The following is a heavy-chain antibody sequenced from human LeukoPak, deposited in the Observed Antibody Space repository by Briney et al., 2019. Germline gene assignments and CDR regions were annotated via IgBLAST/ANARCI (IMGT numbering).Heavy chain of an antibody. J-gene: IGHJ4*02. CDR2: INHSGST. CDR3: ARGLAHGSY. CDR1: GGSFSGYY. Sequence: KPSETLSLTCAVYGGSFSGYYWSWIRQPPGKGLEWIGEINHSGSTNYNPSLKSRVTISVDTSKNQFSLKLSSVTAADTAVYYCARGLAHGSYWGQGTLVTVSS. V-gene: IGHV4-34*01. D-gene: IGHD2-15*01.